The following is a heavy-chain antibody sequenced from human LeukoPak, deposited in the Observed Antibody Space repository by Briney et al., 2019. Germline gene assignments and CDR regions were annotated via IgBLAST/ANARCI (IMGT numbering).Heavy chain of an antibody. D-gene: IGHD3-9*01. CDR2: ISPYNGAT. CDR1: GYSFTTYG. V-gene: IGHV1-18*01. J-gene: IGHJ4*02. CDR3: ARDSDWTVDY. Sequence: ASVKVSCKASGYSFTTYGITWIRQAPGQGLEWMGWISPYNGATEYAQNLQDRVSMTTDTSTNTARIEVRSLKSDDTAVYYCARDSDWTVDYWGQGTLVTVSS.